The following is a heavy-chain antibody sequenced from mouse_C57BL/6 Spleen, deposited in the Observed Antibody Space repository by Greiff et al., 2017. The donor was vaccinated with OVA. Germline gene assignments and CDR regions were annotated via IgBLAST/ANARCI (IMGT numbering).Heavy chain of an antibody. V-gene: IGHV5-4*01. CDR2: ISDGGSYT. J-gene: IGHJ3*01. CDR1: GFTFSSYA. CDR3: ARDEDGYFWFAY. D-gene: IGHD2-3*01. Sequence: EVHLVESGGGLVKPGGSLKLSCAASGFTFSSYAMSWVRQTPEKRLEWVATISDGGSYTYYPDNVKGRFTISRDNAKNNLYLQMSHLKSEDTAMYYCARDEDGYFWFAYWGQGTLVTVSA.